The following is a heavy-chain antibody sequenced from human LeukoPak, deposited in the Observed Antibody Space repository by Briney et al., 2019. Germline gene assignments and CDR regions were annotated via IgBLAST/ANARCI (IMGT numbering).Heavy chain of an antibody. J-gene: IGHJ5*02. CDR1: GGSISSSSYY. Sequence: SETLSLTCTVSGGSISSSSYYWGWIRQPPGKGLEWIGSIYYSGSTYYNPSLKSRVTISVDTSKNQFSLKLTSVTAADTAVYYCGRSQFYGSGSYQGRWFDPWGQGTLVTVSS. D-gene: IGHD3-10*01. CDR2: IYYSGST. V-gene: IGHV4-39*07. CDR3: GRSQFYGSGSYQGRWFDP.